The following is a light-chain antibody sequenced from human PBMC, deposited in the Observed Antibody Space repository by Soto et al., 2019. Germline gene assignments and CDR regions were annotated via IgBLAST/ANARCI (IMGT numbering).Light chain of an antibody. CDR1: QSVSSSY. V-gene: IGKV3-20*01. Sequence: EILLTQSPCTLSLSPGDRATLSCRASQSVSSSYLCCYQQTPGQAPRLPMYGASIRAAGVTDRFSGSGSGTEFTLTIRRLEPEDFTVYYCHHYETFGQGTKVDI. CDR3: HHYET. CDR2: GAS. J-gene: IGKJ1*01.